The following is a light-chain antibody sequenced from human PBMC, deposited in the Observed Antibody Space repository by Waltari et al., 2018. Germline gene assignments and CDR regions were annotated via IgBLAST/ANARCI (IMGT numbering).Light chain of an antibody. CDR2: ADP. CDR3: QFWDTTSDRVV. J-gene: IGLJ2*01. CDR1: NVGSKS. V-gene: IGLV3-21*02. Sequence: SYVLTQPPSASVATGETARITCGGDNVGSKSVHWYQQKPGQAPPLVVYADPARPSGIPDRFSAANSGNTATLTISRVENGDEADYYCQFWDTTSDRVVFGGGTKLTVL.